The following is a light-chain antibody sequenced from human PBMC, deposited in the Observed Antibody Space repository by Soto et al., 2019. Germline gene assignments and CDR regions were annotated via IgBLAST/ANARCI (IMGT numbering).Light chain of an antibody. Sequence: DIQMTQSPSTLSASVGDRVTITCRASQSISRSLAWYQQKPVKAPNLLIYDASSLESGVPSRFSGSRVGTEFTLPISSQQPDDFATYYCQQNNNYLLTFGAGTTVDI. J-gene: IGKJ3*01. CDR3: QQNNNYLLT. CDR2: DAS. V-gene: IGKV1-5*01. CDR1: QSISRS.